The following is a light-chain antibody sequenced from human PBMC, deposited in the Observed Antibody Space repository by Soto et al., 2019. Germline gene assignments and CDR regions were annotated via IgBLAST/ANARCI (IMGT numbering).Light chain of an antibody. Sequence: DIVMTQSPLSLPVTPGEPASISCRTSQSLLHSNGYNYLDWYLQKPGQSPQLLIYLGSNRASGVPDRFSGCGSGTDFTLKISRVEAEDVGVYYCMQALQTPLTFGGGTKGEIK. CDR3: MQALQTPLT. CDR1: QSLLHSNGYNY. V-gene: IGKV2-28*01. J-gene: IGKJ4*01. CDR2: LGS.